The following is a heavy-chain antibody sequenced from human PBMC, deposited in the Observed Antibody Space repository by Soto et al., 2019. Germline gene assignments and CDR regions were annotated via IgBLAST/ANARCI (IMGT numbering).Heavy chain of an antibody. D-gene: IGHD7-27*01. Sequence: KPSETLSLTCAVYGGSFSGYYWSWIRQPPGKGLEWIGEINHSGSTNYNPSLKSRVTISVDTSKNQFSLKLSSVTAADTAVYYCARAIWARLSYGMDVWGQGTTVTVSS. CDR1: GGSFSGYY. V-gene: IGHV4-34*01. CDR3: ARAIWARLSYGMDV. J-gene: IGHJ6*02. CDR2: INHSGST.